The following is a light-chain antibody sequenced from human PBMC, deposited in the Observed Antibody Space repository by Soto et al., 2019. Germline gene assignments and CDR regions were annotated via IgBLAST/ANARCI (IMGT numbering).Light chain of an antibody. CDR1: SIDVGGYDY. CDR2: DVS. V-gene: IGLV2-14*01. J-gene: IGLJ2*01. Sequence: QSALTQPASVSGSPGQSITISCTGTSIDVGGYDYVSWYQQHPGKVPKLMIYDVSSRPSGVSNRFSGSKSGNTASLTISGLQAEDDADYYCSSYASSSTLVFGGGTKLTVL. CDR3: SSYASSSTLV.